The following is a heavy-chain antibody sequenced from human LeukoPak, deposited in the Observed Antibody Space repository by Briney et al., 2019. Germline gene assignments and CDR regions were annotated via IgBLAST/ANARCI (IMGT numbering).Heavy chain of an antibody. CDR1: GFTFDDYA. V-gene: IGHV3-9*01. CDR2: ISWNSGSI. Sequence: GGSLRLSCAASGFTFDDYAMHWVRQAPGKGLEWVSGISWNSGSIGYADSVKGRFTISRDNAKNSPYLQMNSLRAEDTALYYCAKAVYSGYYYGWFDPWGQGTLVTVSS. J-gene: IGHJ5*02. CDR3: AKAVYSGYYYGWFDP. D-gene: IGHD3-22*01.